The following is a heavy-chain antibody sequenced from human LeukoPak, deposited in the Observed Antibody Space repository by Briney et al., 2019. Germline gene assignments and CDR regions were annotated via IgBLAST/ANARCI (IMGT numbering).Heavy chain of an antibody. CDR2: ISGSGTDI. CDR1: GFTFSDPY. CDR3: ARTARHLDY. Sequence: PGGSLRLSCEASGFTFSDPYMSWIRQAPGKGLECLSYISGSGTDINYADSVRGRFTISRDNAKNLLYLQMNDLRLEDTAVYYSARTARHLDYWGQGTLVTVSS. J-gene: IGHJ4*02. V-gene: IGHV3-11*04. D-gene: IGHD5-18*01.